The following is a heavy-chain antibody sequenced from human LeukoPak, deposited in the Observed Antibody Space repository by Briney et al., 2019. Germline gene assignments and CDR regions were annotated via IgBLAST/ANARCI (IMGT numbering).Heavy chain of an antibody. CDR1: GYTFTGYY. V-gene: IGHV1-2*02. D-gene: IGHD2-8*01. CDR2: INPNSGGT. J-gene: IGHJ6*02. Sequence: GASVKVSCKASGYTFTGYYMHWVRQAPGQGLEWMGWINPNSGGTNYAQKFQGRVTMTRDTSISTAYMELSRLRSDGTAVYYCARLREYCTNGVCYLYYGMDVWGQGTTVTVSS. CDR3: ARLREYCTNGVCYLYYGMDV.